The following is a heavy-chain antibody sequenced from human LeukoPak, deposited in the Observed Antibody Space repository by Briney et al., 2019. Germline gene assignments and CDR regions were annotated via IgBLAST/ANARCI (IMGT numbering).Heavy chain of an antibody. CDR2: IYYSGRT. Sequence: SETLSLTCSVSGDSVSRSDSYWDWIRQPPGKGLEWIGTIYYSGRTYHSPSLKSRVTMSVDPSNNQFSLNLRSVTAAGTALYYCARRRYYDGSGYLEWGQGTLLSVSS. J-gene: IGHJ1*01. CDR1: GDSVSRSDSY. CDR3: ARRRYYDGSGYLE. V-gene: IGHV4-39*01. D-gene: IGHD3-22*01.